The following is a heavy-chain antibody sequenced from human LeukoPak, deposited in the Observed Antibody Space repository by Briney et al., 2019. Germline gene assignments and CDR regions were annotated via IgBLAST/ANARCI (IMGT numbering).Heavy chain of an antibody. CDR3: AREVLAYCGGDCNYPFGY. D-gene: IGHD2-21*02. CDR1: GGTFSSYA. Sequence: GASVKVSCKASGGTFSSYAISWVRQAPGQGLEWMGGIIPIFSTTNYAQKFQGRVTITADESTSTAYMELSSLRSEDTAVYYCAREVLAYCGGDCNYPFGYWGQGTLVTVSS. J-gene: IGHJ4*02. CDR2: IIPIFSTT. V-gene: IGHV1-69*13.